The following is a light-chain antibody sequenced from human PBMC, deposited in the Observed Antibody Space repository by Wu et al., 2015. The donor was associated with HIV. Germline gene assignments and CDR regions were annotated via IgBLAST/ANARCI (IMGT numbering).Light chain of an antibody. CDR2: DAS. CDR1: QIVTRY. V-gene: IGKV3-11*01. Sequence: EIVLTQSPATLSLSPGERATLSCRASQIVTRYLTWYQQKPGQAPRLLIYDASTRATGIPARFSGSGSGTEFTLTISSLQPEDFATYFCQQANRFPPTFGQGTTVEIK. J-gene: IGKJ1*01. CDR3: QQANRFPPT.